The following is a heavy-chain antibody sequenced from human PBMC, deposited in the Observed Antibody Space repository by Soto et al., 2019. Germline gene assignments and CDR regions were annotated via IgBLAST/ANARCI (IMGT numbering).Heavy chain of an antibody. Sequence: QVQLQESGPGLVRPSGTVSLTCAVSCVSISSDNWWSWVRQPPGKALEWIGEIHHSESTNYNPSLKSRVTMSVVPSKDLFYLTLNSVTAADTAFYYCARDQGSHPGDWGQGTLVSVSS. CDR3: ARDQGSHPGD. J-gene: IGHJ4*02. CDR1: CVSISSDNW. CDR2: IHHSEST. V-gene: IGHV4-4*02. D-gene: IGHD6-13*01.